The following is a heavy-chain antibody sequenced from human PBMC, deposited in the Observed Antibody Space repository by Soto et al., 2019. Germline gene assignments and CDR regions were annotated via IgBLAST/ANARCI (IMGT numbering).Heavy chain of an antibody. Sequence: VQLVQSGAEVKKPGASVKVSCKMSGYTFNDFSMRWSRQAPGQGLEWMGGYEAEDGEPLYAQRFQGRVTMTEDTSTGTAYMELRGLRFEDTAVYYCAIGVAATGIFDYWGQGTLVIVSS. J-gene: IGHJ4*02. CDR2: YEAEDGEP. CDR3: AIGVAATGIFDY. CDR1: GYTFNDFS. V-gene: IGHV1-24*01. D-gene: IGHD6-13*01.